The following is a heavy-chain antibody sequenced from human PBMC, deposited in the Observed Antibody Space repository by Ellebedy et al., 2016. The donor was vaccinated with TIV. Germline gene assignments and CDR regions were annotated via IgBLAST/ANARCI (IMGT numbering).Heavy chain of an antibody. CDR3: ARTHYDLVPWLGY. CDR1: GYTFTGYY. D-gene: IGHD3-3*01. CDR2: INPNSGGT. V-gene: IGHV1-2*04. J-gene: IGHJ4*02. Sequence: ASVKVSXXASGYTFTGYYMHWVRQAPGQGLEWMGWINPNSGGTNYAQKFQGWVTMTRDTSISTAYMELSRLRSDDTAVYYCARTHYDLVPWLGYWGQGTLVTVSS.